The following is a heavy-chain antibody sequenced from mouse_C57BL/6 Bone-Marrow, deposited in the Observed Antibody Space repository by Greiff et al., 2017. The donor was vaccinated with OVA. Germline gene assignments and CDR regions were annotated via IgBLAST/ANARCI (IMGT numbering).Heavy chain of an antibody. D-gene: IGHD1-1*01. CDR2: ISYDGSN. V-gene: IGHV3-6*01. CDR1: GYSITSGYY. J-gene: IGHJ2*01. Sequence: EVHLVESGPGLVKPSQSLSLTCSVTGYSITSGYYWNWIRQFPGNKLEWMGYISYDGSNNYNPSLKNRISITRDTSKNQFFLKLNAVTTEDTATYYCAREGYSGLLWGQGTTLTVSS. CDR3: AREGYSGLL.